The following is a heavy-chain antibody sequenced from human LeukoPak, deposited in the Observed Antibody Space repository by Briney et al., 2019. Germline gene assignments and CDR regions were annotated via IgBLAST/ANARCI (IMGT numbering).Heavy chain of an antibody. D-gene: IGHD3-3*01. V-gene: IGHV3-7*05. CDR1: GFTFRDYW. CDR3: ARDYDFWSGYFDW. Sequence: GGSLRLSCAASGFTFRDYWMSWVRQAPGKGLEWVANIKTDGTEAYYMDSVKGRFNIFRDNAKNALYLQMSSLRTEDTAVYYCARDYDFWSGYFDWWGQGTRVTVSS. CDR2: IKTDGTEA. J-gene: IGHJ4*02.